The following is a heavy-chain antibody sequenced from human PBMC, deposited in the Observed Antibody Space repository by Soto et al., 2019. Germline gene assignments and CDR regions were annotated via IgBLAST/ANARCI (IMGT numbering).Heavy chain of an antibody. Sequence: QLQLQESGSGLVKPSQTLSLTCAVSGGSISSGGYSWSWIRQPPGKGLEWRGYIYHSGSTYYNPSINSRVPISVDRSKNQFSLQLCSVTAADTAVYYCAGGPGVARNYWGQGTLVTVSS. D-gene: IGHD5-12*01. CDR1: GGSISSGGYS. CDR3: AGGPGVARNY. CDR2: IYHSGST. V-gene: IGHV4-30-2*01. J-gene: IGHJ4*02.